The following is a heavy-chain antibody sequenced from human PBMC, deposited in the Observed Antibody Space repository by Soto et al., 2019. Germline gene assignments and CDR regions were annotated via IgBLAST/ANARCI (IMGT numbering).Heavy chain of an antibody. CDR3: ARLRKELVTNAFDI. CDR2: ISYSGST. V-gene: IGHV4-61*05. J-gene: IGHJ3*02. CDR1: GDSISSSNYF. D-gene: IGHD3-9*01. Sequence: SETLSLTCTVSGDSISSSNYFWGWIRQPPGTGLEWIGYISYSGSTNYNPSLKSRVTISVDKSKNQFSLKLSSVTAADTAVYYCARLRKELVTNAFDIWGQGTMVTVSS.